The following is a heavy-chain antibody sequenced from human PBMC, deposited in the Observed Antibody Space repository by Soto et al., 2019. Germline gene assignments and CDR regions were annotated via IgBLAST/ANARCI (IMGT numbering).Heavy chain of an antibody. D-gene: IGHD2-2*01. V-gene: IGHV4-34*01. Sequence: QVQLQQWGAGLLKPSETLSLTCAVYGGSVSGYYWSGIRQPPGKGLEWIGEINHSGSTNYNPSLRSRVTISVDPSKYLFSLKLCSVTAADTAVYYCARGGGGDIVVVPAATSSFDYWGQGTLVTVSS. CDR1: GGSVSGYY. CDR3: ARGGGGDIVVVPAATSSFDY. CDR2: INHSGST. J-gene: IGHJ4*02.